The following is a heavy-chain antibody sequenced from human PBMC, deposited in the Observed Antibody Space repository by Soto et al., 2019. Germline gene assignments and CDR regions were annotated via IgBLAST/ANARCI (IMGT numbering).Heavy chain of an antibody. J-gene: IGHJ4*02. Sequence: SETLSLTCAVSSGSIDNVYWWSWVRQSPGKGLEWIGETSHDGVTNYNPSLEGRVTISIDKSKNTLYLQMNSLRAEDTAVYYCARAKLLWFGPYDYWGQGTLVTVSS. D-gene: IGHD3-10*01. V-gene: IGHV4-4*02. CDR2: TSHDGVT. CDR3: ARAKLLWFGPYDY. CDR1: SGSIDNVYW.